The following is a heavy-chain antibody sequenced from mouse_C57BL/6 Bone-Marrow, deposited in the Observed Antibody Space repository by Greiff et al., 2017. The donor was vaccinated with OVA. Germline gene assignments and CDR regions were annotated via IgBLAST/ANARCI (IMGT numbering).Heavy chain of an antibody. CDR2: IDPENGDT. D-gene: IGHD1-1*01. J-gene: IGHJ1*03. CDR1: GFTIKDDY. V-gene: IGHV14-4*01. Sequence: VQLQQSGAELVRPGASVKLSCTASGFTIKDDYMHWVKQRPEQGLEWIGWIDPENGDTEYASKFQGKATITADTSSNTAYLQLSSLTSEDTAVYYCTTYYYSWYFDVWGTGTTVTVSS. CDR3: TTYYYSWYFDV.